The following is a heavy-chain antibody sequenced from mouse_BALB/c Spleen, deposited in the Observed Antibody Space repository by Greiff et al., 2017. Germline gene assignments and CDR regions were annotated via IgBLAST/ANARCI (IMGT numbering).Heavy chain of an antibody. CDR1: GFTFSSYA. Sequence: EVQRVESGGGLVKPGGSLKLSCAASGFTFSSYAMSWVRQTPEKRLEWVASISSGGSTYYPDSVKGRFTISRDNARNILYLQMSSLRSEDTAMYYCARGGGSSPHWYFDVWGAGTTVTVSS. CDR3: ARGGGSSPHWYFDV. CDR2: ISSGGST. D-gene: IGHD1-1*01. V-gene: IGHV5-6-5*01. J-gene: IGHJ1*01.